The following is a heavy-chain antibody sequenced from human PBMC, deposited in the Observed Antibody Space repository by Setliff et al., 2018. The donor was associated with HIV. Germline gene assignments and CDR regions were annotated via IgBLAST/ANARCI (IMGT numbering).Heavy chain of an antibody. J-gene: IGHJ3*02. Sequence: CKASGYTFTSYYMHWVRQAPGQGLEWMGIINPSGGSTYYAQKFQGRVTMTRATSTTTVYMELTSLRSEDTAVYYCARDIAAAGNAFDMWGQGTMVTVSS. V-gene: IGHV1-46*01. CDR3: ARDIAAAGNAFDM. CDR2: INPSGGST. CDR1: GYTFTSYY. D-gene: IGHD6-13*01.